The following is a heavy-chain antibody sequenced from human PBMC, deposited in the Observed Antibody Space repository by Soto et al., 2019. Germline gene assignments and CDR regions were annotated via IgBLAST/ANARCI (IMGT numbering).Heavy chain of an antibody. J-gene: IGHJ4*02. D-gene: IGHD5-18*01. CDR3: ARAALHGYDY. Sequence: GGSLRLSCAASGFDFSNYGMNWVRQAPGERLEWLSYIASSSSVTYYRDSVKDRFTVSRDDAKNSLYLRMNSLRDDDTAVYYCARAALHGYDYWGQGTLVTVSS. V-gene: IGHV3-48*02. CDR2: IASSSSVT. CDR1: GFDFSNYG.